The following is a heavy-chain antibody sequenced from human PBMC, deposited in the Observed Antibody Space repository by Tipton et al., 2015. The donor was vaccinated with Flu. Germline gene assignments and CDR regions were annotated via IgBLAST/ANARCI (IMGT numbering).Heavy chain of an antibody. CDR3: ARGRHLRYFDWLSPIYYYMDV. V-gene: IGHV1-46*04. CDR2: INPSGGST. CDR1: GYTFTSYY. Sequence: QLVQSGPEVKKPGASVKVSCKASGYTFTSYYMHWVRQAPGQGLEWMGIINPSGGSTSYAQKLQGRVTMTRDTSTSTVYMELSSLRSEDTAVYYCARGRHLRYFDWLSPIYYYMDVWGKGTTVTVSS. D-gene: IGHD3-9*01. J-gene: IGHJ6*03.